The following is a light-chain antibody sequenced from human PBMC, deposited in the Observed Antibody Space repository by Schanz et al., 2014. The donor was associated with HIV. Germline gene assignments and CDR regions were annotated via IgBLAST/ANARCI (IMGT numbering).Light chain of an antibody. CDR1: SSDVGGYNF. Sequence: QSALTQPASVSGSPGQSITISCTGTSSDVGGYNFVSWYQHHPGKAPKLIIYEVSQRPSGVPDRFSGSKSGNTASLTVSGLQAEDEADYYCSSYTSSSSVVFGGGTKLTVL. CDR3: SSYTSSSSVV. V-gene: IGLV2-14*01. CDR2: EVS. J-gene: IGLJ2*01.